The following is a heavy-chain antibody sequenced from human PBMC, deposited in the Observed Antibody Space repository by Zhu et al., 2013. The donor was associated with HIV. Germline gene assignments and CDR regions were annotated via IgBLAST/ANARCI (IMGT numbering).Heavy chain of an antibody. Sequence: QVRLVQSGAEVKKPGSSVKVSCKASGGSFGSFAINWVRRAPGQGLEWLGGIIPVFGKTTYAQKFQARLTITADEFTSTAHMELTGLRSEDTAMYYCSRVRGGMATKYYFDQWGQGTLVTVST. V-gene: IGHV1-69*01. CDR1: GGSFGSFA. CDR3: SRVRGGMATKYYFDQ. D-gene: IGHD5-12*01. CDR2: IIPVFGKT. J-gene: IGHJ4*02.